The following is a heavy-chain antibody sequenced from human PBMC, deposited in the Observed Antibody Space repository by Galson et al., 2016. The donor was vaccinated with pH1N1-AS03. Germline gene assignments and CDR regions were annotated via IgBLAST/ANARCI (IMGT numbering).Heavy chain of an antibody. CDR3: AHTMTLRHWFDP. J-gene: IGHJ5*02. CDR2: IYWDDDK. Sequence: ALVKPTQTLTLTCTFSGISLTTSGVGVGWIRQPPGKALEWLALIYWDDDKRYSPSLRTRLTITKDTSKNQVVLTMTNVDPVDTATYYCAHTMTLRHWFDPWGQGTLVTVSS. CDR1: GISLTTSGVG. V-gene: IGHV2-5*02.